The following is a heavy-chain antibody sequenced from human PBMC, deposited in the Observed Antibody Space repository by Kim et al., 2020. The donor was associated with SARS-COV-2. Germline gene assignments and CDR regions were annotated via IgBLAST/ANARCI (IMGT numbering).Heavy chain of an antibody. D-gene: IGHD4-17*01. CDR3: ARDREGYGDYVGYWLARCMDV. V-gene: IGHV4-4*02. J-gene: IGHJ6*02. Sequence: SETLSLTCAVSGGSISSSNWWSWVRQPPGKGLEWIGEIYHSGSTNYNPSLKSRVTISVDKSKNQFSLKLSSVTAADTAVYYCARDREGYGDYVGYWLARCMDVWGQGATVTVSS. CDR1: GGSISSSNW. CDR2: IYHSGST.